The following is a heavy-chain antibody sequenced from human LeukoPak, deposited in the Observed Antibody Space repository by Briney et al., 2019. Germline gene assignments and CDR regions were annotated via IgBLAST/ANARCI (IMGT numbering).Heavy chain of an antibody. CDR2: IMSKTDGGTT. Sequence: PGGSLRLSCAASGFTFSNVWMSWVRQAPGKGLEWVGRIMSKTDGGTTDYASPVKGRFTISRDDSKNTLYLQMNSLKTEDTAVYYCTTESYDTWGQGTLVTVSS. CDR3: TTESYDT. J-gene: IGHJ4*02. D-gene: IGHD3-16*01. CDR1: GFTFSNVW. V-gene: IGHV3-15*01.